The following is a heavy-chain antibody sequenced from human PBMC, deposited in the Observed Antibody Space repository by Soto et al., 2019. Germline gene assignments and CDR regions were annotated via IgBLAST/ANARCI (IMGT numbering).Heavy chain of an antibody. CDR2: VNPYDGNT. V-gene: IGHV1-18*01. Sequence: QVQLVQSGPEVRKPGTSVKVSCKASRYTFTSFGMSWVRQAPGRGLEWMGWVNPYDGNTDTARIFQDRFSMTTVISTNTAYMELRSLTSDDTAIYYCARGSRAIATVTLIDYWGPGTLVTVSS. CDR1: RYTFTSFG. J-gene: IGHJ4*02. D-gene: IGHD4-17*01. CDR3: ARGSRAIATVTLIDY.